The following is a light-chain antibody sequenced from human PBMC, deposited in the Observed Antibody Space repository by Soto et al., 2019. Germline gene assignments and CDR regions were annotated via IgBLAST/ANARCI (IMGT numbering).Light chain of an antibody. CDR3: QKYNSGPWT. V-gene: IGKV1-27*01. J-gene: IGKJ1*01. CDR1: QGISDY. Sequence: DIQMTQSPSSLSAYVGDRVTITCRATQGISDYLAWYQQKPGKVPKLLIYAASTLQSGVPSRFSGSGSGTDFTLTISSLQPEDVATYYCQKYNSGPWTFGQGTKVEIK. CDR2: AAS.